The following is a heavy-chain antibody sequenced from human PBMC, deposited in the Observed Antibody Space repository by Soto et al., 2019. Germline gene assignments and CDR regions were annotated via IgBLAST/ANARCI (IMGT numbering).Heavy chain of an antibody. D-gene: IGHD5-18*01. V-gene: IGHV4-39*01. J-gene: IGHJ4*02. CDR3: ARGTDSYGPSGKVPMFDY. Sequence: QLQLQESGPGLVKPSETLSLTCTVSGGSISSSSYYWGWIRQPPGKGLEWIGSIYYSGSTYYNPSRKRRATISVDTSKTRFSLKLSSVTDADTAVYYCARGTDSYGPSGKVPMFDYWGQGTLVTVSS. CDR1: GGSISSSSYY. CDR2: IYYSGST.